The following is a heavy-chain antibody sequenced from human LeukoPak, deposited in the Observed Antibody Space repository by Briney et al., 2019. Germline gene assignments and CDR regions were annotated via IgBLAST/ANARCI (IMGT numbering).Heavy chain of an antibody. CDR2: IYSGGST. CDR3: ARGLVVGN. Sequence: GGSMRLSCAASGFTVSSNYMSWVRQAPGKGLEWVSVIYSGGSTYYADSVKGRFTISRDNSNNTPYLQMNSLRAQDTAVYYCARGLVVGNWGQGTLVTVSS. CDR1: GFTVSSNY. D-gene: IGHD3-22*01. J-gene: IGHJ4*02. V-gene: IGHV3-53*01.